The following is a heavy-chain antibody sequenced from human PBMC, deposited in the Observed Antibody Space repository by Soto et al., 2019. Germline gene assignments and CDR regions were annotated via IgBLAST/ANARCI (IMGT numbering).Heavy chain of an antibody. D-gene: IGHD3-16*02. CDR2: IFYTGST. V-gene: IGHV4-39*01. CDR1: GGSTRSSNYY. CDR3: ARQSIPIGEVIARDGVDI. J-gene: IGHJ3*02. Sequence: QLQLQESGPGLVKPSETLSLTCSVSGGSTRSSNYYWAWIRQPPGKGLEWIGSIFYTGSTDYSPSLKSRVTISADTSKNQFSRKLSSVTAADTAVYYCARQSIPIGEVIARDGVDIWGQGTMVTVSS.